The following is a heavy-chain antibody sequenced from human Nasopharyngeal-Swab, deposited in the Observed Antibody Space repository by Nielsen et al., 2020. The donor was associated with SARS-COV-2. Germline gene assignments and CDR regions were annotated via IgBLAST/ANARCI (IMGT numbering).Heavy chain of an antibody. CDR2: IIPVFGTP. Sequence: SVKVSCKSSGGTFRNSGFSWVRQAPGQGLEWMGGIIPVFGTPLYAQKFQGRVTITADESTSTAYMELSSLRSEDTAVYYCARDSGILVRLSYYYYMDVWGKGTTVTVSS. J-gene: IGHJ6*03. CDR1: GGTFRNSG. D-gene: IGHD2-15*01. CDR3: ARDSGILVRLSYYYYMDV. V-gene: IGHV1-69*13.